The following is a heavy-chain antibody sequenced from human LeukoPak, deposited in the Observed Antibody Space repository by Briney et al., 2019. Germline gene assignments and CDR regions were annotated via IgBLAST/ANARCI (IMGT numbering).Heavy chain of an antibody. V-gene: IGHV3-30*04. Sequence: GGSLRPSCAASGLTFSSYAMHWVRQAPGKGLEWVAVISYDGSNKYYADSVEGRFIISRDNSKNTLYLQMNSLRAEDTAVYYCARGSGSDILTPQDYWGQGTLVTVSP. J-gene: IGHJ4*02. D-gene: IGHD3-9*01. CDR2: ISYDGSNK. CDR3: ARGSGSDILTPQDY. CDR1: GLTFSSYA.